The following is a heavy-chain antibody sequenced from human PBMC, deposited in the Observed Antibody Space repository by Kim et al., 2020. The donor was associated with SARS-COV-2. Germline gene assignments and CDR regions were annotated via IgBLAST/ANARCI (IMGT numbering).Heavy chain of an antibody. V-gene: IGHV1-69*13. CDR3: ARSRGYGDQYNWFDP. CDR2: IIPIFGTA. J-gene: IGHJ5*02. D-gene: IGHD4-17*01. CDR1: GGTFSSYA. Sequence: SVKVSCKASGGTFSSYAISWVRQAPGQGLEWMGGIIPIFGTANYAQKFQGRVTITADESTSTAYMELSSLRSEDTAVYYCARSRGYGDQYNWFDPWGQGTLVTVSS.